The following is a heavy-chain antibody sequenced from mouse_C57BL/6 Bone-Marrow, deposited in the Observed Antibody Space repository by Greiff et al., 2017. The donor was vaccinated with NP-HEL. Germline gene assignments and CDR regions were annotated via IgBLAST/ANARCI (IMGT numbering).Heavy chain of an antibody. CDR3: AITPYYDYDVPFAY. CDR1: GYTFTSYW. CDR2: IHPSDSDT. V-gene: IGHV1-74*01. J-gene: IGHJ3*01. Sequence: QVQLQQPGAELVKPGASVKVSCKASGYTFTSYWMHWVKQRPGQGLEWIGRIHPSDSDTNYNQKFKGKATLTVDKSSSTAYMQLSSLTSEASAVYYCAITPYYDYDVPFAYWGQGTLVTVSA. D-gene: IGHD2-4*01.